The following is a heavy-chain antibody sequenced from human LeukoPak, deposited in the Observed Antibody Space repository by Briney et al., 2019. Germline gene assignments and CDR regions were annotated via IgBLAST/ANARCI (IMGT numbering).Heavy chain of an antibody. J-gene: IGHJ4*02. CDR3: ARVLLWFGGLED. D-gene: IGHD3-10*01. CDR2: INHSGST. V-gene: IGHV4-34*01. Sequence: PSETLSLTCAVYGGSFSGHYWTWIRQPPGKGLEWIGEINHSGSTNYNPSLKSRVTISVDTSKNQFSLKVSSVTAADTAVYYCARVLLWFGGLEDWGQGTLVTVSS. CDR1: GGSFSGHY.